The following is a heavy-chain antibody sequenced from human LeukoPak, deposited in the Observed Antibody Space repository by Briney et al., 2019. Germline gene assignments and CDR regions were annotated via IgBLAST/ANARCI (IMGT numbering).Heavy chain of an antibody. CDR2: INHNGDST. V-gene: IGHV3-64*01. CDR1: GFTINRFA. J-gene: IGHJ4*02. Sequence: GGSMRLSCVASGFTINRFAMHWVRKAAGKLLEYVSAINHNGDSTYYAKSVKGRFTISRDNSKNTVYVQMGSLTTEDMAVYYCARDGGYSSACFDNWGQGTLVTVSS. CDR3: ARDGGYSSACFDN. D-gene: IGHD6-6*01.